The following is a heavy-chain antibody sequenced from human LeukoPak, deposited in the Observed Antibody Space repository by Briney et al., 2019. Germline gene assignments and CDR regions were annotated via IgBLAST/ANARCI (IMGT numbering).Heavy chain of an antibody. CDR3: AKDYCGGDCYSGWYFDL. Sequence: GGSLRLSCAASGFTFDDYAMHWVRHAPGKGVEWVSGISYNSDTIAYADSVKGRFTISRDNAKNSLYLQMNSLRAEDTALYYCAKDYCGGDCYSGWYFDLWGRGTLVTVSS. D-gene: IGHD2-21*02. V-gene: IGHV3-9*01. CDR2: ISYNSDTI. J-gene: IGHJ2*01. CDR1: GFTFDDYA.